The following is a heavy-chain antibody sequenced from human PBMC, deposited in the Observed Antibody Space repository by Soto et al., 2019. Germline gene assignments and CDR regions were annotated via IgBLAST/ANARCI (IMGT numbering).Heavy chain of an antibody. Sequence: QVQLVESGGGVVQPGRSLRLSCAASGFTFSSYAMHWVRQAPGKGLEWVAVISYDGSNKYYADSVKGRFTISRDNSKNALYLQMNSLRAEDTAVYYCARSINTGSGGFDPWGQGTLVTVSS. CDR3: ARSINTGSGGFDP. CDR2: ISYDGSNK. CDR1: GFTFSSYA. V-gene: IGHV3-30-3*01. J-gene: IGHJ5*02. D-gene: IGHD1-26*01.